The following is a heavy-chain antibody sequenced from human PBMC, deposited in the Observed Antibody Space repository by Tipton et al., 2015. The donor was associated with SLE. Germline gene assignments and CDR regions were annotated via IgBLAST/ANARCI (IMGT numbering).Heavy chain of an antibody. V-gene: IGHV4-31*03. CDR1: GGSVSSGGYY. CDR3: ARLVTSFGVLN. CDR2: IYNSGGT. J-gene: IGHJ4*02. Sequence: TLSLTCTVSGGSVSSGGYYWSWIRQHPGKGLEWIGCIYNSGGTDYSPSLKSRITISGDMSKNQFSLKVSSVTAADTAVYYCARLVTSFGVLNWGLGTLVTVSS. D-gene: IGHD3-3*01.